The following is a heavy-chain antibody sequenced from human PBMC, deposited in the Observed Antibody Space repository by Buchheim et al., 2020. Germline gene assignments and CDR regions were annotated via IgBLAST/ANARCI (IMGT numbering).Heavy chain of an antibody. D-gene: IGHD2-21*01. V-gene: IGHV3-48*01. J-gene: IGHJ3*02. CDR3: ARDFFEDDIVVANKGAFDI. CDR2: ISSSSSTI. Sequence: EVQLVESGGGLVQPGGSLRLSCAASGFTFSSYSMNWVRQAPGKGLEWVSYISSSSSTIYYADSVKGRFTISRDKAKNSLYLQMNSLRAEDTAVYYCARDFFEDDIVVANKGAFDIWGQGT. CDR1: GFTFSSYS.